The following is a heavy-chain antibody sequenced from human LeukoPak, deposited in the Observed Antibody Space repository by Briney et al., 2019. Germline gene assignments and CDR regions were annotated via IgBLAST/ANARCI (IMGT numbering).Heavy chain of an antibody. V-gene: IGHV3-30*04. CDR3: ATSSGPYYYGSGKTP. J-gene: IGHJ5*02. Sequence: GGSLRLSCGASGFTFSSYAMHWVRQAPGKGLEWVAVISYDGSNKYYADSVKGRFTISRDNSKNTLYLQMNSLRAEDTAVYYCATSSGPYYYGSGKTPWGQGTLVTVSS. D-gene: IGHD3-10*01. CDR2: ISYDGSNK. CDR1: GFTFSSYA.